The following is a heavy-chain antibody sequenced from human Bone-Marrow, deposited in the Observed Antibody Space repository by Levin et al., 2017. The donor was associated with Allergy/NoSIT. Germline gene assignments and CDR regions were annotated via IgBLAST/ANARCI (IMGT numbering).Heavy chain of an antibody. CDR2: IDSTSSYI. V-gene: IGHV3-21*01. J-gene: IGHJ4*02. Sequence: GGSLRLSCAASGFSFNTYSMIWVRQAPGKGLEWVSSIDSTSSYIYYADSVKGRFTISRDNAQNSVYLQMTDLTVDDTALYYCTRGGSVNPPNWGQGTLVTVSS. CDR3: TRGGSVNPPN. D-gene: IGHD3-10*01. CDR1: GFSFNTYS.